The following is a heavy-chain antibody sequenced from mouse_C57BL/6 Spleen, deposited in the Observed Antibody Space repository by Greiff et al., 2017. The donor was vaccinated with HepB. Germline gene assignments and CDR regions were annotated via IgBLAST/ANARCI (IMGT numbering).Heavy chain of an antibody. D-gene: IGHD2-4*01. Sequence: QVQLKESGPELVKPGASVKISCKASGYAFSSSWMNWVKQRPGKGLEWIGRIYPGDGDTNYNGKFKGKATLTADKSSSTAYMQLSSLTSEDSAVYFCARDYDYAGFAYWGQGTLVTVSA. J-gene: IGHJ3*01. CDR3: ARDYDYAGFAY. CDR1: GYAFSSSW. V-gene: IGHV1-82*01. CDR2: IYPGDGDT.